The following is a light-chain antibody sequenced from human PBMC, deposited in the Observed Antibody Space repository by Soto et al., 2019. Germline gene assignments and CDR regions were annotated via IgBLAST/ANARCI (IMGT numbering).Light chain of an antibody. CDR1: QSVRSVY. V-gene: IGKV3-20*01. J-gene: IGKJ1*01. Sequence: EIVLTQSPGTLSLSPGERATLSCRASQSVRSVYLAWYQQKPGQAPRLLIYGASSRATGIPDRFSGSGSGTDFTLTISRLETEDFAVYYCQLYDTSPTFGQGTKVEIK. CDR2: GAS. CDR3: QLYDTSPT.